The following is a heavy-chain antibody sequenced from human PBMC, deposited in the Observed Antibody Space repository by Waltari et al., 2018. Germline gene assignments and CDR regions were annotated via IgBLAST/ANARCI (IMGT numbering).Heavy chain of an antibody. J-gene: IGHJ6*02. CDR3: ARRSRTCYYYYGTDV. V-gene: IGHV4-38-2*01. Sequence: GQLQESGPGLVKPSETLSLTWAGSGYSIGSGSSWGWVLQPAGKGLEWIGSINHSGTTDYKPSLKSRVTISVDTAKNSFYLKMSSVSAEDTSVYYCARRSRTCYYYYGTDVWGQGTMVTVSS. CDR2: INHSGTT. D-gene: IGHD2-2*01. CDR1: GYSIGSGSS.